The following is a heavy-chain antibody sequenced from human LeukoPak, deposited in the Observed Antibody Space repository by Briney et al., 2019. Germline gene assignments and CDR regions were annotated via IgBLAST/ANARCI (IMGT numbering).Heavy chain of an antibody. Sequence: SETLSLTCTVSGGSISSSGYFWGWIRQPPGKGLEWIGSIFYTGSTYYNPSLKSRVTISVDTSKNQFSLKLSSVTAADTAVYYCARGLQTYYYDSSGLGYWGQGTLVTVSS. CDR2: IFYTGST. V-gene: IGHV4-39*01. CDR1: GGSISSSGYF. J-gene: IGHJ4*02. D-gene: IGHD3-22*01. CDR3: ARGLQTYYYDSSGLGY.